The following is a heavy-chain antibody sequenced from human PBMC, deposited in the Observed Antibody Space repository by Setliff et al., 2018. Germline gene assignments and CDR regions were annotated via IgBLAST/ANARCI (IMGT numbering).Heavy chain of an antibody. V-gene: IGHV3-74*03. CDR3: GRDLSGRSDH. CDR1: GFTFSEEW. Sequence: GGSLRLSCAASGFTFSEEWMSWVRQAPGKGLEWIGRIKSEIAGGSTTTYADAVKGRFTISRDNAKNTLYLQMNSLRAEDTAVYYCGRDLSGRSDHWGQGTLVTVSS. J-gene: IGHJ4*02. CDR2: IKSEIAGGSTT. D-gene: IGHD3-3*01.